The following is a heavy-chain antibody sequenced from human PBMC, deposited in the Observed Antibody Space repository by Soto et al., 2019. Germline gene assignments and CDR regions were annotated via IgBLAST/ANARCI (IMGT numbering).Heavy chain of an antibody. Sequence: PGGSLRLSCAASGFTFSSYAMSWVRQAPGKGLEWVSAISGSGGSTYYADSVKGRFTISRDNSKNTLYPQMNSLRAEDTAVYYCAKDSLSYYGSGSYDYWGQGTLVTVSS. J-gene: IGHJ4*02. CDR2: ISGSGGST. CDR3: AKDSLSYYGSGSYDY. V-gene: IGHV3-23*01. D-gene: IGHD3-10*01. CDR1: GFTFSSYA.